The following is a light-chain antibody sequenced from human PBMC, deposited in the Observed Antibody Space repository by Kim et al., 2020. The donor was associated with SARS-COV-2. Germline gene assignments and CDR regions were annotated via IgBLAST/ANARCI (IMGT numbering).Light chain of an antibody. CDR2: GKN. J-gene: IGLJ2*01. CDR1: SLRTYY. Sequence: SSELTQDPAVSVALGQTVRITCHGDSLRTYYAAWYQQKPGQAPVLVIYGKNDRPSGIPDRFSGSSSGNIASLTIAWAQAEDEADYYCKSRDTNTKVVFGG. V-gene: IGLV3-19*01. CDR3: KSRDTNTKVV.